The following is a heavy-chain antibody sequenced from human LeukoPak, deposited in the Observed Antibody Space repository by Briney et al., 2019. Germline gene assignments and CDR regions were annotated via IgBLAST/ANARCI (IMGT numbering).Heavy chain of an antibody. CDR1: GFTFSSYW. D-gene: IGHD3-22*01. CDR3: ARDDSSGWYYFDY. J-gene: IGHJ4*02. V-gene: IGHV3-7*01. CDR2: IKQDGSEK. Sequence: GGCLRLSCAAAGFTFSSYWMSWVRQAPGKGLEWVANIKQDGSEKNYVGSVKGRFTISRDNAKISLSLQMNSLRAEDTAVYYCARDDSSGWYYFDYWGQGTRVTVSS.